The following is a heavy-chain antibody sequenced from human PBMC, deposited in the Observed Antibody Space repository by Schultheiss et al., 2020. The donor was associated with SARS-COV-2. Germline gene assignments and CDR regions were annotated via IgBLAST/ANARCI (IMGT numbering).Heavy chain of an antibody. CDR1: GFTFSSYS. D-gene: IGHD6-19*01. Sequence: GGSLRLSCAASGFTFSSYSMNWVRQAPGKGLEWVSYISSSSSYIYYADSVKGRFTISRDNAKNSLYLQMNSLRAEDTAVYYCARGIRILFIGIAVMGPFDYWGQGTLVTVSS. CDR3: ARGIRILFIGIAVMGPFDY. CDR2: ISSSSSYI. J-gene: IGHJ4*02. V-gene: IGHV3-21*05.